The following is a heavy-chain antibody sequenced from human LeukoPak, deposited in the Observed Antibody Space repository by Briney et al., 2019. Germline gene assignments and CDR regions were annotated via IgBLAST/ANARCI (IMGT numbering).Heavy chain of an antibody. V-gene: IGHV1-2*02. CDR1: GYTFTHYY. J-gene: IGHJ4*02. D-gene: IGHD3-22*01. Sequence: GSVNDSCQASGYTFTHYYIHWVRPPRAQELEWMGWINPNNVCSKDAQQFQGRVTMTRDTSISTPYMELSRLTSDDTAVYYCARGRGARYYDSSGLYYFDYWGQGNLVTVSS. CDR2: INPNNVCS. CDR3: ARGRGARYYDSSGLYYFDY.